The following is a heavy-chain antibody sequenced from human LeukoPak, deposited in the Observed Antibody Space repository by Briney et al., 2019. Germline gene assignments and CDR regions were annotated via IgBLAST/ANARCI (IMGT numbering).Heavy chain of an antibody. CDR2: ISSSGSTI. D-gene: IGHD1-26*01. V-gene: IGHV3-48*03. J-gene: IGHJ6*03. Sequence: PGGSLRLSCAASGFTFSSYEMNWVRQAPGKGLEWVSYISSSGSTIYYADSVKGRFTISRDNAKNSLYLQMNSLRAEDTAVYSCARAAVGWDLRSYYYYMDVWGKGTTVTVSS. CDR1: GFTFSSYE. CDR3: ARAAVGWDLRSYYYYMDV.